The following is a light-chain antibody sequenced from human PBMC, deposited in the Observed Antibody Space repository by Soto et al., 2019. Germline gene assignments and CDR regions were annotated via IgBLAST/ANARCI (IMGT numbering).Light chain of an antibody. V-gene: IGKV3-20*01. CDR3: QQFSSYPLT. CDR1: QSASNNY. CDR2: GAS. J-gene: IGKJ4*01. Sequence: IVLTPSPGTLSLSPGVRGNRSCRASQSASNNYLAWYQQKPGQAPRLLIYGASSRATGIPDRFSGGGSGTDFTLTISRLEPEDFAVYYCQQFSSYPLTFGGGTKVDI.